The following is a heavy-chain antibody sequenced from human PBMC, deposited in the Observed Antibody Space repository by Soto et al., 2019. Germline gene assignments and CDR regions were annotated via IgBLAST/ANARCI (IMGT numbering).Heavy chain of an antibody. CDR2: INHSGST. V-gene: IGHV4-34*01. CDR3: ARNCSTTSCQIWGFDY. J-gene: IGHJ4*02. D-gene: IGHD2-2*01. CDR1: GGSFSGYY. Sequence: LSLTCAVYGGSFSGYYWSWIRQPPGKGLEWIGEINHSGSTNYSPSLKSRVTISVDTSKNQFSLKLSSVTAADTAVYYCARNCSTTSCQIWGFDYWGQGTLVTVSS.